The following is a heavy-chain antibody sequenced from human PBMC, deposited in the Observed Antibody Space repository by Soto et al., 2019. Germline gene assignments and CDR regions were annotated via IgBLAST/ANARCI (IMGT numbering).Heavy chain of an antibody. J-gene: IGHJ4*02. Sequence: PGGSLRLSCSASGFTVSSYAMHWVRQAPGKGLEYVSSISINGGSTHYADSVKGRFTISRDNSRNTQYLQMRSLRSDDTAVYYCARDGRYSGSYGGYYFDYWGQGTLVTVSS. CDR3: ARDGRYSGSYGGYYFDY. CDR2: ISINGGST. D-gene: IGHD1-26*01. CDR1: GFTVSSYA. V-gene: IGHV3-64*04.